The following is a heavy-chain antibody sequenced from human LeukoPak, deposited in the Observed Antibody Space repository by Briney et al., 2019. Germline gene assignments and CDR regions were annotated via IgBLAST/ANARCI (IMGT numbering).Heavy chain of an antibody. Sequence: SETLSLTCTVSGGSISSYYWSWIRQPAGKGLEWIGRIYTSGSTNYNPSLKSRVTMSVDTSKNQFSLKLSSVTAADTAVYYCAKAYSSNYYYYYMDVWGKGTTVTVSS. V-gene: IGHV4-4*07. D-gene: IGHD6-13*01. CDR2: IYTSGST. CDR3: AKAYSSNYYYYYMDV. J-gene: IGHJ6*03. CDR1: GGSISSYY.